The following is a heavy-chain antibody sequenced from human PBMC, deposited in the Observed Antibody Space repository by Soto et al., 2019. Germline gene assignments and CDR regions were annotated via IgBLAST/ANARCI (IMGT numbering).Heavy chain of an antibody. CDR2: INHSGST. Sequence: SETLSLTCAVYGGSFSGYYWSWIRQPPGKGLEWIGEINHSGSTNYNPSLKSRVTISVDTSKNQFSLKLSSVIAADTAMYYCARGALWAATPGDAFDIWGQGTMVTVSS. CDR1: GGSFSGYY. J-gene: IGHJ3*02. V-gene: IGHV4-34*01. D-gene: IGHD2-15*01. CDR3: ARGALWAATPGDAFDI.